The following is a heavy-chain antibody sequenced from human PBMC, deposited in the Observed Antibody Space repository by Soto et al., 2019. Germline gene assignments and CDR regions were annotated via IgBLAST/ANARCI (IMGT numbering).Heavy chain of an antibody. CDR2: ISGSGGST. CDR1: GLTFSTYA. D-gene: IGHD6-19*01. Sequence: EVQLLESGGGLVQPGGSLRLSCAASGLTFSTYAMSWVRQAPGKGLEWVSAISGSGGSTYYADSVKGRFTISRDNSKNTLYLQMNGLRAEDTAVYYCAQADSGDWYAVLDYWGQGSLVTVSS. V-gene: IGHV3-23*01. J-gene: IGHJ4*02. CDR3: AQADSGDWYAVLDY.